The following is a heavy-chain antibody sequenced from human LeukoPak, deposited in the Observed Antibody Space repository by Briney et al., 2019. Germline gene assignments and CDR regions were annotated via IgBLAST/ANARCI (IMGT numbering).Heavy chain of an antibody. CDR2: TTNTPNAYTT. V-gene: IGHV3-72*01. J-gene: IGHJ4*02. Sequence: PGGSLRLSCAASGFTFTNHYMDWVRQAPGMGLEWIARTTNTPNAYTTAYAASVRGRFTVSRVDSKSLLHLQMSSLKTDDTAVYYCGRDTATAIDYWGRGTLVTVSS. D-gene: IGHD5-18*01. CDR3: GRDTATAIDY. CDR1: GFTFTNHY.